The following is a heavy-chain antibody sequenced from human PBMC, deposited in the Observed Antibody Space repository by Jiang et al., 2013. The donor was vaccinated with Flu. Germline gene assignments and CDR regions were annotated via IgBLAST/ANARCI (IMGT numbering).Heavy chain of an antibody. CDR3: ARDPVRGVGY. CDR2: ISSSGSTI. D-gene: IGHD3-10*01. J-gene: IGHJ4*02. V-gene: IGHV3-48*03. Sequence: YISSSGSTIYYADSVKGRFTISRDNAKNSLYLQMNSLRAEDTAVYYCARDPVRGVGYWGQGTLVTVSS.